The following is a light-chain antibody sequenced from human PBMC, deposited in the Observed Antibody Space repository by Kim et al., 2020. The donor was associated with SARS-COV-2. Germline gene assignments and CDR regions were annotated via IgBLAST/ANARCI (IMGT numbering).Light chain of an antibody. Sequence: SYELTQPPSVSVAPGKTARITCGGNNIGSKSVHWYQQKPGQAPVLVIYYDSDRPSGIPERFADYNSGNTATLTISRVEAGDEADYYCQVWDSSSDHPVFGGGTQLTV. CDR2: YDS. CDR3: QVWDSSSDHPV. V-gene: IGLV3-21*04. J-gene: IGLJ3*02. CDR1: NIGSKS.